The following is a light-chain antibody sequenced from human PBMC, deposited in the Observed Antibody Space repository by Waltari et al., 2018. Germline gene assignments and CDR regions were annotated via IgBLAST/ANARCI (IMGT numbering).Light chain of an antibody. CDR3: AAFDDSLNGWV. J-gene: IGLJ3*02. Sequence: QSVLTQPPSASGTPGQRVTISCSGSSSNIGSNPVNWYQQFPTPAPKLLMYYNARRPSGVPDRFSGSKSGTSASLAISGLQSGDEADYYCAAFDDSLNGWVFGGGTKLTVL. CDR2: YNA. V-gene: IGLV1-44*01. CDR1: SSNIGSNP.